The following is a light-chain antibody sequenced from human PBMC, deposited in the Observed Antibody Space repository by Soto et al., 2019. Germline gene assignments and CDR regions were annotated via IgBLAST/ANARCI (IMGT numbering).Light chain of an antibody. J-gene: IGKJ1*01. Sequence: EIVLTQCPVTLSVSPGERATLSCRASQGFXSYLCWYQQKPGQAPRFLXYGASTRATGVPPRFSGSGSGTEFTLTISSLQSEDFAVYYCQKFNKWPWTFGQGTKVDIK. V-gene: IGKV3-15*01. CDR2: GAS. CDR3: QKFNKWPWT. CDR1: QGFXSY.